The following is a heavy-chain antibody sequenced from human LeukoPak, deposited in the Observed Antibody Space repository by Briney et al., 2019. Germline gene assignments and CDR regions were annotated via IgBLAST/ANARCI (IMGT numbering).Heavy chain of an antibody. D-gene: IGHD5-12*01. J-gene: IGHJ4*02. Sequence: GGSLRLSCAASEFSVGSNYMTWVRQAPGKGLEWVSLIYSGGSTYYADSVKGRFTISRDNSKNTLYLQMNSLRAEDTAVYYRARGPSGYHNTGGQGTLVTVSS. CDR1: EFSVGSNY. CDR3: ARGPSGYHNT. V-gene: IGHV3-66*01. CDR2: IYSGGST.